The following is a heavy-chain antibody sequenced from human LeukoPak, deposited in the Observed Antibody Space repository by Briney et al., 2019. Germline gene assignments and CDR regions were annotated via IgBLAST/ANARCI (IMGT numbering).Heavy chain of an antibody. V-gene: IGHV3-33*03. D-gene: IGHD6-25*01. Sequence: GGSLRLSCAASGFTFSSYGMHWVRQAPGKGLEWVAVIWYDGSNKYYADSVKGRFTISRDNAKNSLYLQMTSLRADDTAVYYCATSDDAAGTSWGQGTLVTVSS. CDR1: GFTFSSYG. CDR3: ATSDDAAGTS. CDR2: IWYDGSNK. J-gene: IGHJ5*02.